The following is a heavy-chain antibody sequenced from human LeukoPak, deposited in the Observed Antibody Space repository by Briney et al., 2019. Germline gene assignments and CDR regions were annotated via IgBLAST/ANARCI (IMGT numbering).Heavy chain of an antibody. CDR3: ARRLYSGDEAYDY. D-gene: IGHD5-12*01. Sequence: EESLKISCKGSGYIFTSYWINWVRQTPGKGLEWMGRIDPSDSYTKYSPSFQVHVTISADKSISTAYLQWSSLKASDTAMYYCARRLYSGDEAYDYWGQGTLVTVSS. V-gene: IGHV5-10-1*01. CDR2: IDPSDSYT. CDR1: GYIFTSYW. J-gene: IGHJ4*02.